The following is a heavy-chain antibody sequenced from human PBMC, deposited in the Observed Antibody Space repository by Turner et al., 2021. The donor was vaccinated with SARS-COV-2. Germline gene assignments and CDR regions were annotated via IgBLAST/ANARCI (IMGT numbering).Heavy chain of an antibody. CDR3: ARDGGSFWGDLAWGGYYYYAMDV. Sequence: QVQLVEAGGGVVQPGRSLRLSCAASGFPFSSYAMHWVRKAPGKGLEWVAVISYDGSNKYYADTVKGRFTISRDNSKNTLYLQMNSLRAEDTAVYYCARDGGSFWGDLAWGGYYYYAMDVWGQGTTVTVSS. J-gene: IGHJ6*02. D-gene: IGHD3-3*01. CDR1: GFPFSSYA. CDR2: ISYDGSNK. V-gene: IGHV3-30*04.